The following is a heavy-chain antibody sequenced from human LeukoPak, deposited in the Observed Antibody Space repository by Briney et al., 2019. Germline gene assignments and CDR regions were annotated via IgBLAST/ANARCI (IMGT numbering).Heavy chain of an antibody. D-gene: IGHD3-22*01. CDR3: ARATLDSEDYYDSSGYYDAY. J-gene: IGHJ4*02. CDR2: IWYDGSNK. V-gene: IGHV3-33*01. Sequence: PGVSLRLSCAASGFTFSSYGMHWVRQAPGKGLEWVAVIWYDGSNKYYADSVKGRFTISRDNSKNTLYLQMNSLRAEDTAVYYCARATLDSEDYYDSSGYYDAYWGQGTLVTVSS. CDR1: GFTFSSYG.